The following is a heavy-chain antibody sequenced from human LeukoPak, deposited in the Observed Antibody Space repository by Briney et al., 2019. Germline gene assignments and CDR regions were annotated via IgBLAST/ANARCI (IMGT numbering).Heavy chain of an antibody. CDR2: INHSGST. CDR1: GGSFSGYY. V-gene: IGHV4-34*01. J-gene: IGHJ4*02. CDR3: ARGRAGYCSSTSCYAGRVDY. Sequence: SETPSLTCAVYGGSFSGYYWSWIRQPPGKGLEWIGEINHSGSTNYNPSLKSRVTISVDTSKNQFSLKLSSVTAADTAVYYCARGRAGYCSSTSCYAGRVDYWGQGTLVTVSS. D-gene: IGHD2-2*01.